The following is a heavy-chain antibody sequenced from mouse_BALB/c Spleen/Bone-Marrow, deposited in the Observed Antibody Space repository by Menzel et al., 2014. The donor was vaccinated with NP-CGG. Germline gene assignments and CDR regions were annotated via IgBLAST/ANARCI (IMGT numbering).Heavy chain of an antibody. V-gene: IGHV1-18*01. D-gene: IGHD4-1*01. J-gene: IGHJ4*01. CDR3: ARWDWDGYAMDY. CDR1: GYSFTAYT. CDR2: INPYNGGT. Sequence: EVQLVESGPELVKPGASMKISCKASGYSFTAYTMNWVKQSHGKNLEWTGLINPYNGGTSYNQKFKGKATLTVDKSSSTAYMELLSLTSEDSAVYYCARWDWDGYAMDYWGQGTSVTVSS.